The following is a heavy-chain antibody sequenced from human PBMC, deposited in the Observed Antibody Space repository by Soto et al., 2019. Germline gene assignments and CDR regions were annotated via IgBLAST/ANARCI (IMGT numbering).Heavy chain of an antibody. J-gene: IGHJ6*02. CDR3: ARRMYYDFWSGFRPLEYYYGMDV. CDR2: ISAYNGNT. Sequence: GASVKVSCKASGYTFTSYGISWVRQAPGQGLEWMGWISAYNGNTNYAQKLQGRVTMTTDTSTSTAYMELRSLRSDDTAVYYCARRMYYDFWSGFRPLEYYYGMDVWGQGTTVIVSS. CDR1: GYTFTSYG. D-gene: IGHD3-3*01. V-gene: IGHV1-18*01.